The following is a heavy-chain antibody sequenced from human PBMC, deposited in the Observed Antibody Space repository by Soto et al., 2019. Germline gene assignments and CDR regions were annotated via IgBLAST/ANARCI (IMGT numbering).Heavy chain of an antibody. CDR1: GFTFSSYA. Sequence: GGSLRLSCAASGFTFSSYAMSWVRQAPGKGLEWVSAISGSGGSTYYADSVKGRFTISRDNSKNTLYLQMNSLRAEDTAVYYCAKDRRRIAVSPTWFDPWGQGTLVTASS. J-gene: IGHJ5*02. CDR2: ISGSGGST. V-gene: IGHV3-23*01. D-gene: IGHD6-19*01. CDR3: AKDRRRIAVSPTWFDP.